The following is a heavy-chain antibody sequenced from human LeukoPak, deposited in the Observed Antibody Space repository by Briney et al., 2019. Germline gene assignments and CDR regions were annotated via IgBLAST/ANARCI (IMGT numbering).Heavy chain of an antibody. J-gene: IGHJ4*02. Sequence: GGSVRLSCASSGFTFNSYSMNWVRQAPGKGLEWVSSISSSSSSIYYADSVKGRFTISRDNAKNSLYLQMNSLRAEDTAVYYCARASGDIVETATMGSYWGQGTLVTVSS. CDR1: GFTFNSYS. D-gene: IGHD5-18*01. CDR3: ARASGDIVETATMGSY. CDR2: ISSSSSSI. V-gene: IGHV3-21*01.